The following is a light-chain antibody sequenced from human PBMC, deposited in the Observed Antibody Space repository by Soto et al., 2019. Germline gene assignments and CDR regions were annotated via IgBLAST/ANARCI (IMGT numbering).Light chain of an antibody. V-gene: IGLV2-23*01. Sequence: QSALTQPASVSGSPGQSITISCTGTSGDIGTYNLVSWYQQYPGRAPKLIIFEGNKRPSGVSSRFSAPKSAYTASLAISGLQAEDEADYHCCSYAGRSTVVCGGGTKLTVL. J-gene: IGLJ2*01. CDR3: CSYAGRSTVV. CDR2: EGN. CDR1: SGDIGTYNL.